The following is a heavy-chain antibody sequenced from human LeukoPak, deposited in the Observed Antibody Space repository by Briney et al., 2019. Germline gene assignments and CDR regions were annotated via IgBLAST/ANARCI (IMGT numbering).Heavy chain of an antibody. CDR1: GYTFIDYY. CDR2: INPNSGDT. Sequence: ASVKVSCKASGYTFIDYYMQWVRQAPGQGLEWMGRINPNSGDTNYAQKFQGRGTMTRDTSISTAYMELTSLRSDHTAVYHCAIGIPALGTFDYWGQGTLVTVSS. J-gene: IGHJ4*02. D-gene: IGHD6-13*01. CDR3: AIGIPALGTFDY. V-gene: IGHV1-2*06.